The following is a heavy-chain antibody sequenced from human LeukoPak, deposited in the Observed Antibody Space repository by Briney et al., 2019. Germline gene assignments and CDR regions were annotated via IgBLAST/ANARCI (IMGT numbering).Heavy chain of an antibody. J-gene: IGHJ5*02. Sequence: PGRSLRLSCAASGFTFSSYAMHWVRQAPGKGLEWVAVISYDGSNKYYADSVKGRFTIPRDNSKNTLYLQMNSLRAEDTAVYYCARDPGIVGATDWFDPWGQGTLVTVSS. D-gene: IGHD1-26*01. V-gene: IGHV3-30-3*01. CDR1: GFTFSSYA. CDR3: ARDPGIVGATDWFDP. CDR2: ISYDGSNK.